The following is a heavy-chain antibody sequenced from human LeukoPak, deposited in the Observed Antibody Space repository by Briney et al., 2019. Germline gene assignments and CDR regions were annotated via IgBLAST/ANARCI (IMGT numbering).Heavy chain of an antibody. CDR1: GYTFTSYD. J-gene: IGHJ4*02. Sequence: GASVKVSCKASGYTFTSYDINWVRQATGQGLEWMGWMNPNSGNTGYAQKFQGRVTMTRNTSISTAYMELSSLRSEDTAVYYCARVNYDSSGYYYLPYFDYWGQGTLVTVSS. CDR2: MNPNSGNT. CDR3: ARVNYDSSGYYYLPYFDY. D-gene: IGHD3-22*01. V-gene: IGHV1-8*01.